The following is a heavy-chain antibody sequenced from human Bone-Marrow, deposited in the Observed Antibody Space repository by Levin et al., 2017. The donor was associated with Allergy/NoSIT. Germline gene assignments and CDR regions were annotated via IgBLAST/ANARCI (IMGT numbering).Heavy chain of an antibody. CDR2: INTNTGNP. V-gene: IGHV7-4-1*01. CDR1: GYTFTSYA. D-gene: IGHD1-26*01. J-gene: IGHJ5*02. CDR3: ARAIVGATSGLAGDWFDP. Sequence: ASVKVSCKASGYTFTSYAMNWVRQAPGQGLEWMGWINTNTGNPTYAQGFTGRFVFSLDTSVSTAYLQICSLKAEDTAVYYCARAIVGATSGLAGDWFDPWGQGTLVTVSS.